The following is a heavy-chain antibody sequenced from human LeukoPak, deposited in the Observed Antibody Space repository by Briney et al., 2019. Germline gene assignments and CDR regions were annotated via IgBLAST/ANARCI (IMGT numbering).Heavy chain of an antibody. CDR3: ARELRYFDWFLDY. D-gene: IGHD3-9*01. V-gene: IGHV4-39*07. CDR1: GGSISSSSYY. J-gene: IGHJ4*02. Sequence: PSETLSLTCTVSGGSISSSSYYWGWIRQPPGKGLEWIGSIYYSGSTYYNPSLKSRVTISVDTSKNQFSLKLSSVTAADTAVYYCARELRYFDWFLDYWGQGTLVTVSS. CDR2: IYYSGST.